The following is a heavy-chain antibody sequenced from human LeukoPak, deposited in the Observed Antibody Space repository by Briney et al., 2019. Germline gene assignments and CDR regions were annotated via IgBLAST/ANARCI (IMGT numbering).Heavy chain of an antibody. J-gene: IGHJ4*02. V-gene: IGHV1-2*02. CDR1: VYTFTGYY. Sequence: ASVKVSCKASVYTFTGYYMHWVRQAPGQGLEWMGWINPNSGGTNYAQKFQGRVTMTRDTSISTAYMELSRLRSDDTAVYYCASRGAGYCSSTSCYTDWGQGTLVTVSS. CDR3: ASRGAGYCSSTSCYTD. CDR2: INPNSGGT. D-gene: IGHD2-2*02.